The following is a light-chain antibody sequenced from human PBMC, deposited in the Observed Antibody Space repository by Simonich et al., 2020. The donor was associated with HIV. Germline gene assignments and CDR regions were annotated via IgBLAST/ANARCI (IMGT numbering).Light chain of an antibody. J-gene: IGLJ3*02. CDR2: DVS. CDR3: NSYAGTSWV. V-gene: IGLV2-8*01. CDR1: SSDVGGYNY. Sequence: QSALTQPASVSGSPGQSITISCTGTSSDVGGYNYVSWYQQYPGKAPQLMIYDVSKRPSGGPDRFSGSQSGNTASLTVSGLQADDEADYYCNSYAGTSWVFGGGTKLTVL.